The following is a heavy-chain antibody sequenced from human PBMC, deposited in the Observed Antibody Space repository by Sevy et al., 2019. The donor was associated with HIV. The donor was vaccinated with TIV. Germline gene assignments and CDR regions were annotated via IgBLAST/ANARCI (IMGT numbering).Heavy chain of an antibody. V-gene: IGHV3-74*01. CDR2: IDSGGRST. CDR1: GFTFSTYW. Sequence: GGSLRLSCAASGFTFSTYWMHWVRRAPGKGLVWVSRIDSGGRSTIYADSAKGRFTISRDNAKNTLYLQMSSLRAEDTAVYYCARGGLQHTFDYWGQGTLVTVSS. D-gene: IGHD2-21*01. J-gene: IGHJ4*02. CDR3: ARGGLQHTFDY.